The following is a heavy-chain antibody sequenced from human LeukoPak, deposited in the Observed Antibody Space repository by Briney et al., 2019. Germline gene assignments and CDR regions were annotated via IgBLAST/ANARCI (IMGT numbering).Heavy chain of an antibody. V-gene: IGHV3-30*03. J-gene: IGHJ3*02. CDR2: ISYDGSNK. Sequence: PGGSLRLSCAASGFTFSSYGMHWVRQAPGKGLEWVAVISYDGSNKYYADSVKGRFTISRDNSKNTLYLQMNSLRAEDTAVYYCASREGQGFPNDAFDIWGQGTMVTVSS. CDR1: GFTFSSYG. CDR3: ASREGQGFPNDAFDI.